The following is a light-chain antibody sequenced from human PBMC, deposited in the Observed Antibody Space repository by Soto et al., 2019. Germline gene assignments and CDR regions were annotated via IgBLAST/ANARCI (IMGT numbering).Light chain of an antibody. V-gene: IGLV1-51*02. Sequence: QPVLTQPPSVSAAPGQKVTISCSGSSSNIGNNYVSWYQQLPGTAPKLLIYENNKRPSGIPDRFSGSKSGTSATLGITGLQTGDEADYYCGTWDSSLSAEVFGGGTKLTVL. CDR1: SSNIGNNY. CDR3: GTWDSSLSAEV. CDR2: ENN. J-gene: IGLJ3*02.